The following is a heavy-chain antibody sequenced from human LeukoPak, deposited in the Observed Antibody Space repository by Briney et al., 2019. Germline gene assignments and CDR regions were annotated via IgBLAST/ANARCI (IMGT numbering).Heavy chain of an antibody. CDR3: ATKQWLAPPPDS. D-gene: IGHD6-19*01. J-gene: IGHJ4*02. Sequence: PGGSLRLSCAASGLTFIKYWMLWVRQAPGKGLESVSRINTDGTVTTYADSVKGRFTVSIDNADNTMFLQMNSVRDEDTAVYYCATKQWLAPPPDSWGQGTPVTVSS. CDR1: GLTFIKYW. V-gene: IGHV3-74*01. CDR2: INTDGTVT.